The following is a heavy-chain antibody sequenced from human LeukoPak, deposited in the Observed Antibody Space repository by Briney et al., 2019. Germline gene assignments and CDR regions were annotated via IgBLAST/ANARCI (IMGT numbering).Heavy chain of an antibody. V-gene: IGHV4-34*01. CDR2: INHSGST. J-gene: IGHJ4*02. Sequence: PSETLSLTCAVYGGSFSGYYWSWIRQPPGKGLEWIGEINHSGSTNYNPSLKSRVTISVDTSKNQFSLKLSSVTAADTAVYYCARGPTGTTSDWGQGTLVTVSS. D-gene: IGHD1-7*01. CDR3: ARGPTGTTSD. CDR1: GGSFSGYY.